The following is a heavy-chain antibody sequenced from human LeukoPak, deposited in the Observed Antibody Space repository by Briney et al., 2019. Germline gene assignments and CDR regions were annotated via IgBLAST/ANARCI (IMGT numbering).Heavy chain of an antibody. Sequence: PGRSLSLSCAASGFIFSNYAIHWVRQAPGKGLEWVTAISYNGDNRHYADPVKGRFTISRDNSKNAVYLQIDALRTEDWAVYYCASHYYGSGSYYNDWGQGTLVTVSS. CDR3: ASHYYGSGSYYND. V-gene: IGHV3-30*03. CDR1: GFIFSNYA. CDR2: ISYNGDNR. D-gene: IGHD3-10*01. J-gene: IGHJ4*02.